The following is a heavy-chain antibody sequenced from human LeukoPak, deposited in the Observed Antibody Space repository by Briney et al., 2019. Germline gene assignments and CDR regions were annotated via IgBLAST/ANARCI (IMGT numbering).Heavy chain of an antibody. D-gene: IGHD3-22*01. J-gene: IGHJ4*02. CDR3: ARDWYYDSSGYYDY. V-gene: IGHV3-48*04. Sequence: GGSLRLSCAASGFTFSSYSMNWVRQAPGKGLEWVSYICSSSSTIYYADSVKGRFTISRDNAKNSLYLQMNSLRAEDTAVYYCARDWYYDSSGYYDYWGQGTLVTVSS. CDR1: GFTFSSYS. CDR2: ICSSSSTI.